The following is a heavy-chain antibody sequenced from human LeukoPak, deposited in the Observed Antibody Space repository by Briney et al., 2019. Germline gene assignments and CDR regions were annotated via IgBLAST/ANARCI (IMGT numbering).Heavy chain of an antibody. V-gene: IGHV3-30*03. CDR1: GFTFSSYG. Sequence: GRSLRLSCAASGFTFSSYGMHWVRQAPGKGLEWVAVISYDGSNKYYADSVKGRFTISRDNSKNTLYLQMNSLRAEDTAVYYCARGEPPDYDILTGYSLYYYYGMDVWGKGTTVTVSS. CDR3: ARGEPPDYDILTGYSLYYYYGMDV. J-gene: IGHJ6*04. D-gene: IGHD3-9*01. CDR2: ISYDGSNK.